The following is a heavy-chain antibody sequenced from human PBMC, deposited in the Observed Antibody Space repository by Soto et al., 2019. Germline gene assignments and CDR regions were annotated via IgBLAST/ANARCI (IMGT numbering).Heavy chain of an antibody. D-gene: IGHD2-15*01. CDR1: GGSITTSNYY. CDR2: IFYSGNS. J-gene: IGHJ4*02. CDR3: ASRKREALCSAGSCYVTQ. Sequence: QLQLQESGPGLVKPSETLSLTCSVSGGSITTSNYYWGWIRQPPGKGLEWIGSIFYSGNSFYNPSLKSRVSISVDTSRNKFSLKVYSVTAADSAVYYCASRKREALCSAGSCYVTQWGQGTLVTVSS. V-gene: IGHV4-39*01.